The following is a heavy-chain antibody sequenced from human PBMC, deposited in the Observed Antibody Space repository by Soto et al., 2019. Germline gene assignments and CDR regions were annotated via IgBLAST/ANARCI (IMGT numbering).Heavy chain of an antibody. CDR2: ISYDGSNK. D-gene: IGHD3-22*01. CDR3: AMGGYYEPFPFYGMDV. Sequence: QVQLVESGGGVVQPGRSLRLSCAASGFTFSSYAMHWVRQAPGKGLEWVAVISYDGSNKYYADSVKGRFTISRDNSKNTLYLQMNSLRAEDTAVYYCAMGGYYEPFPFYGMDVWGKGTTVTVSS. V-gene: IGHV3-30-3*01. J-gene: IGHJ6*04. CDR1: GFTFSSYA.